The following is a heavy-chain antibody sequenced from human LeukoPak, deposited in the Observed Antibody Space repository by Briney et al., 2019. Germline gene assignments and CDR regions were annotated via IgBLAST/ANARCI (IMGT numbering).Heavy chain of an antibody. Sequence: GRSLRLSCAASGFTFSSYAMHWVRQAPGKGLEWVAVISYDGSNKYYADSVKGRFTISRDNSKNTLYLQMNSLRAEDTAVYYCARIYCTNGVCYYGVDYWGQGTLVTVSS. CDR1: GFTFSSYA. D-gene: IGHD2-8*01. J-gene: IGHJ4*02. CDR3: ARIYCTNGVCYYGVDY. V-gene: IGHV3-30-3*01. CDR2: ISYDGSNK.